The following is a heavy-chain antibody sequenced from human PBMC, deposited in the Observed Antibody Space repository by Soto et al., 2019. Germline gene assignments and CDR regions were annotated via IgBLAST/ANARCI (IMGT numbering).Heavy chain of an antibody. V-gene: IGHV3-23*01. CDR2: ILVGGST. CDR3: AKATATGGGAFEI. CDR1: VFIFSSYD. Sequence: GGALRLSCAVSVFIFSSYDMSWVRQAPGKGLEWVSTILVGGSTHYEDSVKGRFTISRDTSKNTIYLQMNSLTAGDTAVYYCAKATATGGGAFEICGQGTMVTVSS. D-gene: IGHD2-8*02. J-gene: IGHJ3*02.